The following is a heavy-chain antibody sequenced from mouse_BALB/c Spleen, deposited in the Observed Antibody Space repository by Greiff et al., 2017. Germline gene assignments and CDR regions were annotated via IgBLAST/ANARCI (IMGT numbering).Heavy chain of an antibody. CDR3: ARDGGRGAMDY. J-gene: IGHJ4*01. CDR1: GFTFSSYA. CDR2: ISSGGSYT. D-gene: IGHD3-3*01. Sequence: EVHLVESGGGLVKPGGSLKLSCAASGFTFSSYAMSWVRQSPENRLEWVAEISSGGSYTYYPDTVTGRFTISRDNAKNTLYLEMSSLRSEDTAMYYCARDGGRGAMDYWGQGTSVTVSS. V-gene: IGHV5-9-4*01.